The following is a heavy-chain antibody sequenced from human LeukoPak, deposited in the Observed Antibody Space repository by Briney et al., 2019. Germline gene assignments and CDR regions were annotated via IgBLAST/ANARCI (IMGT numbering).Heavy chain of an antibody. Sequence: GGSLRLSCAASGFTFSDYYMSWIRQAPGKGLEWVSYISSSGSTIYYADSVKGRFTISRDNAKNSLYLQMNSLRAEDTAVYYCARAKEWELLPYYYYGMDVWGQGTTVTVSS. CDR3: ARAKEWELLPYYYYGMDV. J-gene: IGHJ6*02. CDR1: GFTFSDYY. V-gene: IGHV3-11*01. D-gene: IGHD1-26*01. CDR2: ISSSGSTI.